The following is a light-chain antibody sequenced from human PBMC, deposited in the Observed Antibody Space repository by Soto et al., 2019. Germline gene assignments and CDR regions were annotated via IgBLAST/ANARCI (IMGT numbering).Light chain of an antibody. CDR2: EVS. CDR1: SSDVGGYKY. Sequence: QSVLTQPASVSGSPGQSITISCTGTSSDVGGYKYVSWYQQHPGKAPKLLIYEVSNRPSGISNRFSDSKSDNTASLTISGLRAEDEADYYCSSYRSGDIYVFGNGKKVTVL. J-gene: IGLJ1*01. CDR3: SSYRSGDIYV. V-gene: IGLV2-14*01.